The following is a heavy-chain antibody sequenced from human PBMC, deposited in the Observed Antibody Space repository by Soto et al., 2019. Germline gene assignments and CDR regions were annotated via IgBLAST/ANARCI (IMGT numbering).Heavy chain of an antibody. J-gene: IGHJ4*02. CDR2: ISYDGSNK. CDR3: ARDLEMATKSPGDY. V-gene: IGHV3-30-3*01. CDR1: GFTFSSYA. Sequence: QVQLVESGGGVVQPGRSLRLSCAASGFTFSSYAMHWVRQAPGKGLEWVAVISYDGSNKYYADSVKGRFTISRDNSKNTLYLQMNSLRAEDTAMYYCARDLEMATKSPGDYWGQGTLVTVSS. D-gene: IGHD5-12*01.